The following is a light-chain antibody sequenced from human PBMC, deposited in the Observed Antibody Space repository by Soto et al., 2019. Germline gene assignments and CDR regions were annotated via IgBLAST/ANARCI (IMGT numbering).Light chain of an antibody. CDR3: QQYGSSPPWT. Sequence: EIVLTQSPGTLSLSPLEGASLXSTAIESVSSRYLAWYQQKPGQAPRLLIYGASSRATGIPDRFSGSGSGTDFTLTISRLEPEDFAVYYCQQYGSSPPWTFGQGTKVDIK. CDR1: ESVSSRY. V-gene: IGKV3-20*01. J-gene: IGKJ1*01. CDR2: GAS.